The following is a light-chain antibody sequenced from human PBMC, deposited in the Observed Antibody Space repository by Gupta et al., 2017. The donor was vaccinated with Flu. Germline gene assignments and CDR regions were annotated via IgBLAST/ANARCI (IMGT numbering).Light chain of an antibody. J-gene: IGKJ4*01. V-gene: IGKV3-15*01. CDR2: AAS. CDR1: QSVSSN. Sequence: EIVMTQSPATLSVSPGERATLSCRASQSVSSNLAWYQQKPGQAPRLLIYAASTRATGVPARFSGSGSGTEFTLTISSLQSEDFAIYYCQQFNDWPPLTFGGGTTVE. CDR3: QQFNDWPPLT.